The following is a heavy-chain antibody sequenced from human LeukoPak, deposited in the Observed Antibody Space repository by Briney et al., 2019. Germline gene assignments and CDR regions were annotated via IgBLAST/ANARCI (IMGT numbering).Heavy chain of an antibody. CDR1: GFTFSSYG. V-gene: IGHV3-30*03. J-gene: IGHJ4*02. CDR3: AHMVRGVIVDFDY. D-gene: IGHD3-10*01. Sequence: GGSLRLSCAASGFTFSSYGMHWVRQAPGKGLEWVAVISYDGSNKYYADSVKGRLTISRDNSKNTLYLQMNSLRAEDTAVYYCAHMVRGVIVDFDYWGQGTLVTVSS. CDR2: ISYDGSNK.